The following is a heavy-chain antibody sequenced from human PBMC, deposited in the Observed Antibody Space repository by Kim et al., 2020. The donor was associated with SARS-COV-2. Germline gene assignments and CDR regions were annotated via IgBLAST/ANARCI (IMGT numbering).Heavy chain of an antibody. CDR3: SRDSKISWFFD. J-gene: IGHJ4*02. V-gene: IGHV4-39*02. CDR2: IDYSGSS. D-gene: IGHD3-10*01. Sequence: SETLSLTCTVSGASINSRKFYWGWIRQAPAKGLEWIGTIDYSGSSYYNPSLKRRVTISVDTSKNQFSLRLSSVTAADTAVYYCSRDSKISWFFDWGQGTLVTVSS. CDR1: GASINSRKFY.